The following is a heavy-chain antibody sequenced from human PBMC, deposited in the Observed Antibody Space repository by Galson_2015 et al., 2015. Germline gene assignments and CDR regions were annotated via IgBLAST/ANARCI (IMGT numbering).Heavy chain of an antibody. V-gene: IGHV4-59*01. CDR2: VIYSGST. CDR1: GGSIGSYY. J-gene: IGHJ4*02. CDR3: ASVYYGSGSYPDY. Sequence: ETLSLTCTVSGGSIGSYYWDWIRQPPGKGPQYIGYVIYSGSTNYNPSLKSRVTISVDTSKNQFSLKLSSVTAADTAVYYCASVYYGSGSYPDYWGPGTLVTVSS. D-gene: IGHD3-10*01.